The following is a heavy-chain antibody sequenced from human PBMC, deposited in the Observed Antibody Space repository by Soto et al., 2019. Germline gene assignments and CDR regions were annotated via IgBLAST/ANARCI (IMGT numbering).Heavy chain of an antibody. CDR1: GCSFSSYS. D-gene: IGHD3-3*01. J-gene: IGHJ5*02. CDR3: AREHDAWSHHCFDL. Sequence: ASVKVSCNASGCSFSSYSIQWVRQAPGQRLEWMGWIHAGNGNTKYAQNVQGRVTIYRDTSANTAYMGLRSLRAEHTAIYYCAREHDAWSHHCFDLWGQGTLVTVS. V-gene: IGHV1-3*01. CDR2: IHAGNGNT.